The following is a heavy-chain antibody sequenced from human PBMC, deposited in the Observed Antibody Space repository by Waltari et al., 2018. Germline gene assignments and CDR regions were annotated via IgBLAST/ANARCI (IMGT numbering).Heavy chain of an antibody. CDR2: IYHSGST. CDR1: GYSISSGYY. V-gene: IGHV4-38-2*01. J-gene: IGHJ4*02. Sequence: QVQLQESGPGLVKPSETLSLTCAVSGYSISSGYYWGWIRQPPGKGLEWIGSIYHSGSTYYNPSLKSRVTISVDTSKNQFSLKLSSVTAADTAVYYCARHVVGSSGLDYWGQGTLVTVSS. D-gene: IGHD6-19*01. CDR3: ARHVVGSSGLDY.